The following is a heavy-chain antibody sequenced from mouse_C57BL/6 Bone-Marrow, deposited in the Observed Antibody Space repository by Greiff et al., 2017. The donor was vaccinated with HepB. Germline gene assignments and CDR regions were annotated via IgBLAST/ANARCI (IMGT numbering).Heavy chain of an antibody. CDR3: TREGYYSNDGYAMDY. CDR1: GFTFSSYA. CDR2: ISSGGDYI. V-gene: IGHV5-9-1*02. D-gene: IGHD2-5*01. J-gene: IGHJ4*01. Sequence: EVKLVESGEGLVKPGGSLKLSCAASGFTFSSYAMSWVRQTPEKRLEWVAYISSGGDYIYYADTVKGRVTISRDNARNTLYLQMSSLKSEDTAMYYCTREGYYSNDGYAMDYWGQGTSVTVSS.